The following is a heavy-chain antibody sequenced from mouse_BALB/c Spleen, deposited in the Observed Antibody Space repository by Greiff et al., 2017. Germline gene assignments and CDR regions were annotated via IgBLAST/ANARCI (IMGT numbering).Heavy chain of an antibody. Sequence: VHLVESGPGLVAPSQSLSITCTVSGFSLTSHGVHWVRQPPGKGLEWLGVIWAGGSTNYNSALMSRLSISKDNSKSQVFLKMNSLQTDETAMYYCARDGGGAMDYWGQGTSVTVSS. CDR3: ARDGGGAMDY. CDR1: GFSLTSHG. CDR2: IWAGGST. J-gene: IGHJ4*01. V-gene: IGHV2-9*02.